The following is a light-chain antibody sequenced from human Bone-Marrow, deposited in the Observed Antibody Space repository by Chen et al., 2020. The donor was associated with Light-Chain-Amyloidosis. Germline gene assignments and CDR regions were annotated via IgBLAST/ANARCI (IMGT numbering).Light chain of an antibody. CDR3: QAWDTTSWV. Sequence: SYELTQPPSVSVSPGQTASITCSGDKLGDKYVCWYQQKPGQSPVLVIYQDNKRPSGIPERPSGSNSGNTATLTISGTQTMDEADYCCQAWDTTSWVFGGGTTLTVL. J-gene: IGLJ3*02. CDR1: KLGDKY. CDR2: QDN. V-gene: IGLV3-1*01.